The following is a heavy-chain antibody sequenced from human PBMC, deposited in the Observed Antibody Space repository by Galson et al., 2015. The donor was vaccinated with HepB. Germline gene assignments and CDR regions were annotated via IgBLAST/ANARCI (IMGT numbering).Heavy chain of an antibody. Sequence: SLRLSCAASGFTVSSNYMSWVRQAPGKGLEWVSVIYSGGSTYQADSVKGRFTISRDNSKNTLYLQMNSLRAEDTAVYYCATNLGSSWYDRGYCFDLWGRGTLVTVSS. D-gene: IGHD6-13*01. CDR1: GFTVSSNY. CDR3: ATNLGSSWYDRGYCFDL. CDR2: IYSGGST. J-gene: IGHJ2*01. V-gene: IGHV3-53*01.